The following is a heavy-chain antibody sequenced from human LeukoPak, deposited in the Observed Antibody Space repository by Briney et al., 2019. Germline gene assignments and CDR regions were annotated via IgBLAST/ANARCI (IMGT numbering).Heavy chain of an antibody. CDR2: ISSSSSTI. V-gene: IGHV3-48*01. Sequence: GGSLRLSCAASGFTFSSYSMNWVRQAPGKGLEWVSYISSSSSTIYYADSVKGRFTISRDNSKNTLYLQMNSLRAEDTAVYYCARDRGYSYGPLYYYYYYMDVWGKGTTVTVSS. CDR1: GFTFSSYS. CDR3: ARDRGYSYGPLYYYYYYMDV. D-gene: IGHD5-18*01. J-gene: IGHJ6*03.